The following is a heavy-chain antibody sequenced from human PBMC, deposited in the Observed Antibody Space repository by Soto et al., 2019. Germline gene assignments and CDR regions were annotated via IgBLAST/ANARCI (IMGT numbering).Heavy chain of an antibody. CDR1: GFTVSSHY. V-gene: IGHV3-53*01. CDR2: IYSGDNT. CDR3: ARTSPAGSDFRSGQGWFDP. D-gene: IGHD3-3*01. Sequence: GGSLRLSCAASGFTVSSHYMSWVRQAPGKGLEWVSVIYSGDNTYYADSVRGRFTISRDNSKNTLYLQMNSLRAEDTAVYYCARTSPAGSDFRSGQGWFDPWGQGILVTVSS. J-gene: IGHJ5*02.